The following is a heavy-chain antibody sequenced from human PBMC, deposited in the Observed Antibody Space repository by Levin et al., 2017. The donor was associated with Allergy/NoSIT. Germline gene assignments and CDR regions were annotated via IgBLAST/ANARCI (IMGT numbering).Heavy chain of an antibody. V-gene: IGHV1-46*01. CDR2: INPSGGST. CDR3: ARDYYSEGGVAMAPPRFDY. Sequence: ASVKVSCKASGYTFTSYYMHWVRQAPGQGLEWMGIINPSGGSTSYAQKFQGRVTMTRDTSTSTVYMELSSLRSEDTAVYYCARDYYSEGGVAMAPPRFDYWGQGTLVTVSS. J-gene: IGHJ4*02. D-gene: IGHD5-18*01. CDR1: GYTFTSYY.